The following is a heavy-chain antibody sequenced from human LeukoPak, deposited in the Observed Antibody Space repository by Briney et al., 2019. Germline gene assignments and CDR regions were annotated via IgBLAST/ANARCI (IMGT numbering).Heavy chain of an antibody. J-gene: IGHJ6*02. Sequence: PGGSLRLSCAASGFTFSSYAMSWVRQAPGKGLEYVSAISSNGGSTYYANSVKGRFTISRDNSKNTLYLQMGSLRAEDMAVYYCARDKGTGIAVAGTEARNYYYGMDVWGQGTTVTVSS. D-gene: IGHD6-19*01. CDR3: ARDKGTGIAVAGTEARNYYYGMDV. CDR1: GFTFSSYA. CDR2: ISSNGGST. V-gene: IGHV3-64*01.